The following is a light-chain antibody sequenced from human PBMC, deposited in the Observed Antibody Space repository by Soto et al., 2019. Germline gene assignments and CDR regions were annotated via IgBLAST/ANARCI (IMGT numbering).Light chain of an antibody. CDR3: LPRIQLPLP. J-gene: IGKJ4*01. CDR2: EVS. Sequence: DIVMTQTPLSLSVTPGQPASISCKSSQSLLHSDGKTYLYWYLQKPGQPPQLLIYEVSNRFSGVPGRVSGRGFRTEFPMKNRRVGGEDVGVFYLLPRIQLPLPFGGGTKVEIK. V-gene: IGKV2D-29*01. CDR1: QSLLHSDGKTY.